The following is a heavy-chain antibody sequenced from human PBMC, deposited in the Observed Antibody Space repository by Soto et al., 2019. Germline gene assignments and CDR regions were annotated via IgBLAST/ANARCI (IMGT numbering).Heavy chain of an antibody. J-gene: IGHJ6*02. Sequence: PGESLKISCKGSGYSFTSYWISCVRQMPGKGLEWMGRIDPSDSYTNYSPSFQGLVTISADKSISTAYLQWSSLKASDTAMYYCARRYYGSGSYYTPYYYYYGMDVWGQGTTVTVSS. CDR2: IDPSDSYT. CDR3: ARRYYGSGSYYTPYYYYYGMDV. D-gene: IGHD3-10*01. CDR1: GYSFTSYW. V-gene: IGHV5-10-1*01.